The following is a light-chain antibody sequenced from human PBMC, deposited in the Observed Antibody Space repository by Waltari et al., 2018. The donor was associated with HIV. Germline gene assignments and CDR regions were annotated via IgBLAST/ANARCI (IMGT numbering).Light chain of an antibody. CDR2: KVS. CDR3: RQGTHWPRT. V-gene: IGKV2-30*02. Sequence: DVVMTQSPLFLSVTLGQQASISCKSSQSILHSDGNTHLTWFQQRPGQSPRRLIAKVSIRDSGVPDRFSGSVSGSDFTLNISRVEAGDVGLYDCRQGTHWPRTFGQGTKVEIK. CDR1: QSILHSDGNTH. J-gene: IGKJ1*01.